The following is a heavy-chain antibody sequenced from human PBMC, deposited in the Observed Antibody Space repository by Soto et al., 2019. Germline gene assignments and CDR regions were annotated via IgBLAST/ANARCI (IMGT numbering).Heavy chain of an antibody. V-gene: IGHV4-59*01. CDR3: ARGLVVATTPFDY. Sequence: SETLSITCTFSGCSITSYYWSWIRQPPGKGLEWIGYIHYNGKTNQNPSLKSRVTISLDTSKNQFSLKLSSVTAADTAVYYCARGLVVATTPFDYWGQGTPVTVYS. D-gene: IGHD2-15*01. J-gene: IGHJ4*02. CDR1: GCSITSYY. CDR2: IHYNGKT.